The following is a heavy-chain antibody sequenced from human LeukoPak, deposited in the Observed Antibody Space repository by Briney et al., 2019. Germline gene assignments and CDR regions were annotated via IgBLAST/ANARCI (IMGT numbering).Heavy chain of an antibody. CDR1: GLTFSSYG. V-gene: IGHV3-30*03. CDR3: AAGYYFGDY. CDR2: ISYDGTIR. D-gene: IGHD3-22*01. Sequence: GGSLRLSCAASGLTFSSYGMHWVRQAPGKGLEWVAVISYDGTIRNYADSVKGRFTISRDNSKNTLYLQMNSLRAEDTAVYYCAAGYYFGDYWGQGTLVTVSS. J-gene: IGHJ4*02.